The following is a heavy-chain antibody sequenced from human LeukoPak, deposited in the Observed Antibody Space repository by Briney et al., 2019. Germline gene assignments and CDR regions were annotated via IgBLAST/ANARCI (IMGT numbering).Heavy chain of an antibody. CDR1: GGSISSGSYY. V-gene: IGHV4-61*02. Sequence: SETLSLTCSVSGGSISSGSYYWSWLRQPAGKGLEWIGRIDTYNSGNTNYNPSLKSRVTVSLDTSRNQLSLKLRSVTAADTAVYYCARERYDALTGWMDWGQGALVTVSS. J-gene: IGHJ4*02. CDR3: ARERYDALTGWMD. D-gene: IGHD3-9*01. CDR2: IDTYNSGNT.